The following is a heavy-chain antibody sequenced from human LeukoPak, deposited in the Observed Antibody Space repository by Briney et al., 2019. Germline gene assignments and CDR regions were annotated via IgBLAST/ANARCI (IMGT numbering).Heavy chain of an antibody. CDR2: IYYSGST. D-gene: IGHD1-20*01. J-gene: IGHJ6*02. CDR1: GGSISSYY. CDR3: ARGITGMDV. Sequence: SETLSLTCTVSGGSISSYYWRWIRQPPGKGLEWIGYIYYSGSTNYNPSLKSRVTISVDTSKNQFSLKLSSVTAADTAVYYCARGITGMDVWGQGTTVTVSS. V-gene: IGHV4-59*01.